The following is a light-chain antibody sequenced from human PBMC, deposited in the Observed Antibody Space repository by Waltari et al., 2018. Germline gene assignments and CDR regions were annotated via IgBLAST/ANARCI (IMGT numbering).Light chain of an antibody. CDR1: QGIRSW. CDR3: QQLNSYPLFT. Sequence: DIQMTQSPPSVSASVGDRVTITCRASQGIRSWLAWYQQKPGKVPKLLIYAASTLQSGVPSRFSGSGSGTDFTLTISSLQPEDFATYYCQQLNSYPLFTFGPGTKVDIK. V-gene: IGKV1-12*01. CDR2: AAS. J-gene: IGKJ3*01.